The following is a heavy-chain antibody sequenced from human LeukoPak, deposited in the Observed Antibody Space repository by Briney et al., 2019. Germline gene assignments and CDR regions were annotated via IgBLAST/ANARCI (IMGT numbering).Heavy chain of an antibody. D-gene: IGHD3-22*01. J-gene: IGHJ4*02. CDR2: ISYDGSNK. Sequence: GRSLRLSCAASGFTFSSYGMHWVRQAPGKGLEWVAVISYDGSNKYYADSVKGRFTISRDNSKNTLYLQMNSLRAEDTAVYYCARESPETYYYDSSGYNSGGFDYWGQGTLVTVSS. V-gene: IGHV3-30*03. CDR3: ARESPETYYYDSSGYNSGGFDY. CDR1: GFTFSSYG.